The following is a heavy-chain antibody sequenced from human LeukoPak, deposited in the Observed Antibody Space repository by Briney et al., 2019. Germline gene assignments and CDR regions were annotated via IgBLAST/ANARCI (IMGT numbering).Heavy chain of an antibody. D-gene: IGHD6-19*01. Sequence: SETLSLTCTVSGGSISSSSYYWGWIRQTPGKGLEWIGSLYYSGSTYYNPSLKSRVTISVDTSKNQFSLKLSSVTAADTAVYYCARLAYSGWDYYYYGMDGWGQGTTVTVSS. V-gene: IGHV4-39*01. CDR1: GGSISSSSYY. CDR2: LYYSGST. CDR3: ARLAYSGWDYYYYGMDG. J-gene: IGHJ6*02.